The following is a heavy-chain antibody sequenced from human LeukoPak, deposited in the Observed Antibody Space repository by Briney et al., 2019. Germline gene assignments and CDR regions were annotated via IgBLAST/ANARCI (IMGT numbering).Heavy chain of an antibody. Sequence: GGSLRLSCTASEFTFSRFNMNWVRQAPGKGLEWVSYISSSSSSIYYADSAKGRFTVSRDNANTSLYLQMNSLRDEDTAVYYCASSPGLDVWGQGTTVTVSS. CDR1: EFTFSRFN. V-gene: IGHV3-48*02. J-gene: IGHJ6*02. CDR2: ISSSSSSI. CDR3: ASSPGLDV.